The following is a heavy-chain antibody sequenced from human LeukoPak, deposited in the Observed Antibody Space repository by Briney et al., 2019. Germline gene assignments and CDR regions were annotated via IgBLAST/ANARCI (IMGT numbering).Heavy chain of an antibody. J-gene: IGHJ4*02. Sequence: GGSLRLSSAPSGFTFISYEMNWVSEAPGKGGEGVSYISSSGSTIYYADSVKGRFTISRDNAKNSLYLQMNSLRAEDTAVYYCARGAVAPVRVDYFDYWGQGTLVTVSS. V-gene: IGHV3-48*03. CDR1: GFTFISYE. CDR3: ARGAVAPVRVDYFDY. CDR2: ISSSGSTI. D-gene: IGHD5-12*01.